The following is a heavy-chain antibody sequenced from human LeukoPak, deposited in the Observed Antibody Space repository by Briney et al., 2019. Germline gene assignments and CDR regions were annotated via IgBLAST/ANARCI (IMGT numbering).Heavy chain of an antibody. Sequence: GASVKVSCKASGYTFSTYGINWVRHAPGQGLEWMGWISAYNGNTNYAQKFQDRVTMTTDTSTSIAYMELTSLRSDDTAVYYCARNRGPMVRGVFFSPHNWFDPWGQGTLVTVSS. V-gene: IGHV1-18*01. CDR3: ARNRGPMVRGVFFSPHNWFDP. CDR1: GYTFSTYG. D-gene: IGHD3-10*01. J-gene: IGHJ5*02. CDR2: ISAYNGNT.